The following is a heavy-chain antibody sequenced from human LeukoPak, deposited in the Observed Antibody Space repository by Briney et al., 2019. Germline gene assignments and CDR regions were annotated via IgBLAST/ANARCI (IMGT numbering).Heavy chain of an antibody. V-gene: IGHV1-18*01. Sequence: GASVKVSCKTSGYTFTSYGISWVRQAPGQGLEWMGWISAYNANTNYAQKLQGRVTMTTDTSTSTAYMELRSLRSDDTVVYYCAKDIAVAGALGYWGQGTLVTVSS. J-gene: IGHJ4*02. CDR1: GYTFTSYG. CDR2: ISAYNANT. D-gene: IGHD6-19*01. CDR3: AKDIAVAGALGY.